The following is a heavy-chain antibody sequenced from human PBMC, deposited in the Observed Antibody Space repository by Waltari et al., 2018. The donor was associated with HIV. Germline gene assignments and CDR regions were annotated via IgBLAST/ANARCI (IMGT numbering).Heavy chain of an antibody. CDR3: ARGQYGPGSREDY. CDR2: INHSGRT. CDR1: GGSSSNYY. J-gene: IGHJ4*02. V-gene: IGHV4-34*02. D-gene: IGHD3-10*01. Sequence: QVQLQQWGTGLLKPSETLSLTCAVQGGSSSNYYWSWIRQPPGKGREWIAEINHSGRTNDNPSLKSRLTISVDTSKTQFSVTLTSVTAADTAVYFCARGQYGPGSREDYCGQGTLVTVAS.